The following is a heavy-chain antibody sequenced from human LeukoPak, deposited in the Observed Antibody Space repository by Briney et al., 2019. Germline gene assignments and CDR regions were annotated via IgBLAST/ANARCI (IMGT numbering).Heavy chain of an antibody. CDR1: GYDFAAYW. Sequence: GESLKISCKGSGYDFAAYWIAWVRQMPGKGLEWRGNINPADSHITYSPSFQGQVTISVDKSISTAYLQWSSLKASDSAMYYCARHYSYAWFGYWGQGSLVTVSS. J-gene: IGHJ4*02. V-gene: IGHV5-51*01. CDR2: INPADSHI. CDR3: ARHYSYAWFGY. D-gene: IGHD3-16*01.